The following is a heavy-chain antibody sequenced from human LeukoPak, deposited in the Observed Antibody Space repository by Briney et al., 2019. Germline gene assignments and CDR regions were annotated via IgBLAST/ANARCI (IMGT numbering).Heavy chain of an antibody. CDR3: ARSPLEWLSRDDY. D-gene: IGHD3-3*01. CDR1: GYTFTIYD. CDR2: MNPNSGNT. Sequence: ASVTVSFTASGYTFTIYDINWVRQAAGQGREGMGWMNPNSGNTGYAQRFQGRVTMTRNTSISTAYMELSSLRSEDTAVYYCARSPLEWLSRDDYWGQGTLVTVSS. J-gene: IGHJ4*02. V-gene: IGHV1-8*01.